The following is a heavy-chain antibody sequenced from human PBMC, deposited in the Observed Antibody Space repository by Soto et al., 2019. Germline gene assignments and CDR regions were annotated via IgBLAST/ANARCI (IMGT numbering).Heavy chain of an antibody. Sequence: QVQLVQSGAEVKKPGSSVKVSCKASGGTFSSYAISWVRQAPGQGLEWMGGIIPIFGTANYAQKFQGRVTITADESTSTAYMELSSLRSEDTAVYYCARDSSGYYFPAYYGMDVWGQGTTVTVSS. CDR2: IIPIFGTA. D-gene: IGHD3-22*01. J-gene: IGHJ6*02. CDR1: GGTFSSYA. V-gene: IGHV1-69*01. CDR3: ARDSSGYYFPAYYGMDV.